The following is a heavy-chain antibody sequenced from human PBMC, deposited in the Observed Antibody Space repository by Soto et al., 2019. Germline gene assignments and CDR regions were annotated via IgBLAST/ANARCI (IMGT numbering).Heavy chain of an antibody. CDR3: TRNQVKADY. Sequence: EVQLVESGGGLVQPGGSPRLSCAASGFTFSDYWMSWVRQAPGKGLEWVANIKQDESAKNYVDSVKGRFTISRDNAKSSLYLQMNSLRVEDTAVYYCTRNQVKADYWGQGTLVTVSS. D-gene: IGHD3-22*01. J-gene: IGHJ4*02. CDR1: GFTFSDYW. CDR2: IKQDESAK. V-gene: IGHV3-7*01.